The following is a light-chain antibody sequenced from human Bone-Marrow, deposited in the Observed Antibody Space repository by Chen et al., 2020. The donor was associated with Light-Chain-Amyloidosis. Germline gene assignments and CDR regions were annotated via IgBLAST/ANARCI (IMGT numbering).Light chain of an antibody. CDR2: DNN. Sequence: QSVLTRPPSVSAAPGQEVPIPCSGYGSNIGKNYVSWYQQLPGTAPKLLIYDNNKRPSGIPDRFSGSKSGTSATLGITGLQTGDEADYYCGTWDSSLSVHVFGTGTKVTVL. J-gene: IGLJ1*01. CDR1: GSNIGKNY. CDR3: GTWDSSLSVHV. V-gene: IGLV1-51*01.